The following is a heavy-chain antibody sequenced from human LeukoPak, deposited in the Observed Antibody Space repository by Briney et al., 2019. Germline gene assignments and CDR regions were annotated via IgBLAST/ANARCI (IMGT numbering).Heavy chain of an antibody. CDR2: IYYSGST. Sequence: SETLSLTCTVSGGSISTNYYWGWIRQPPEKGLEWIGSIYYSGSTYYNPSLKSRVTISVDTSKNQFSLKLSSVTAADTAVYYCAREVIAVAGTGTGDAFDIWGQGTMVTVSS. D-gene: IGHD6-19*01. J-gene: IGHJ3*02. V-gene: IGHV4-39*07. CDR1: GGSISTNYY. CDR3: AREVIAVAGTGTGDAFDI.